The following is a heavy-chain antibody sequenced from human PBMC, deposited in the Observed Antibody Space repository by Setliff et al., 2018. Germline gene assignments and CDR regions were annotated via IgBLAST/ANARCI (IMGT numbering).Heavy chain of an antibody. CDR1: GYTFTSYA. CDR2: INAGNGNT. Sequence: ASVKVSCKASGYTFTSYAIHWVRQAPGQRLEWMGWINAGNGNTKYSQEFQDRVTITRDTSASIAFMELSSLRSEDMAVYYRARSGGSNWQTKLDYWGQGTLVTVSS. CDR3: ARSGGSNWQTKLDY. D-gene: IGHD2-15*01. J-gene: IGHJ4*02. V-gene: IGHV1-3*03.